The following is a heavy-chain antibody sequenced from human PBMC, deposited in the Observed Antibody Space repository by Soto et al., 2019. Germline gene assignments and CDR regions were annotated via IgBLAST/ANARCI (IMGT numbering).Heavy chain of an antibody. V-gene: IGHV4-39*07. CDR3: ARTPGGYNTALSYYYYYGVDV. CDR1: GGSISSSSYY. J-gene: IGHJ6*02. CDR2: IYYSGST. D-gene: IGHD1-26*01. Sequence: KPSETLSLTCTVSGGSISSSSYYWGWIRQPPGKGLEWIGSIYYSGSTYYNPSLKSRVTISVDTSKNQFSLRLSSVTAADTAVYFCARTPGGYNTALSYYYYYGVDVWGQGTTVTVSS.